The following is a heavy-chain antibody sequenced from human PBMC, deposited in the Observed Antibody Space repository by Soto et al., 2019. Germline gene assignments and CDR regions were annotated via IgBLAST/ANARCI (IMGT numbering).Heavy chain of an antibody. Sequence: GGSLRLSCSASGFSFRSYWMHWVRQAPGKGLVWVSRINLDGSTTNYADSVKGRFTISRDNAKNTVYLQMNSLRAEDTAVYYCARVVAHYDGTYRTIDYWGQGTLVTVSS. D-gene: IGHD1-26*01. V-gene: IGHV3-74*01. CDR3: ARVVAHYDGTYRTIDY. J-gene: IGHJ4*02. CDR2: INLDGSTT. CDR1: GFSFRSYW.